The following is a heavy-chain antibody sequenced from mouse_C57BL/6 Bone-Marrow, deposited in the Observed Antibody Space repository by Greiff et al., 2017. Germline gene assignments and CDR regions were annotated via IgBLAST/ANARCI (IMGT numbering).Heavy chain of an antibody. CDR1: GYPFTGYW. CDR2: LFPGSGST. Sequence: QVQLQQSGAELMKPGASVTLSCKATGYPFTGYWIEWVKQRPGPGLEWIGELFPGSGSTNYNEKFKGKAPFTADTSSNTAYMQLSSLTTEDSAIDYCARQIYDGYDARDYGGQGTSGTVSS. CDR3: ARQIYDGYDARDY. D-gene: IGHD2-3*01. J-gene: IGHJ4*01. V-gene: IGHV1-9*01.